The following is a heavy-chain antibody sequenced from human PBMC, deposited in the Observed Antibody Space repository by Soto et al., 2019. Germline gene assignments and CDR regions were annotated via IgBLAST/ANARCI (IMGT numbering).Heavy chain of an antibody. V-gene: IGHV3-23*01. CDR2: IGGSGSST. Sequence: GGSLRLSCAASVFTFSSYAMSWVRQAPGKGLEWVSGIGGSGSSTFYADSVKGRFTISRDNSKNTLYLQMNSLRAEDTAVYHCAKVSTGYYYYFDSWGRGTLVTVSS. D-gene: IGHD3-9*01. CDR1: VFTFSSYA. J-gene: IGHJ4*02. CDR3: AKVSTGYYYYFDS.